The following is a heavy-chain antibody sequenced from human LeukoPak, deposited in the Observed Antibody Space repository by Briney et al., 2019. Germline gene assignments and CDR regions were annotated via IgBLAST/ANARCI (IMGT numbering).Heavy chain of an antibody. V-gene: IGHV3-30*03. D-gene: IGHD3-22*01. CDR2: ISYDGSNK. Sequence: QSGGSLRLSCAASGFTFSSYGMHWVRQAPGKGLEWVAVISYDGSNKYYADSVKGRFTVSRDNSKNTLYLQMNSLRAEDTAVYYCARDLFRWSDYYYDSSGYYYWGQGTLVTVSS. CDR1: GFTFSSYG. J-gene: IGHJ4*02. CDR3: ARDLFRWSDYYYDSSGYYY.